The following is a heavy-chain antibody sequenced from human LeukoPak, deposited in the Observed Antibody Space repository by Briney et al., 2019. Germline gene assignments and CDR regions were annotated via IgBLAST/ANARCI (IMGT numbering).Heavy chain of an antibody. Sequence: SETLSLTCTVSGGSISSSYYYWGWIRQPPGKGLEWIGNIYYSGSTNYNPSLKSRVTISVDTSKNQFSLRLSSVTAADTAVYYRASPRSVYDIRFDYWGQGSLVTVSS. CDR3: ASPRSVYDIRFDY. CDR1: GGSISSSYYY. CDR2: IYYSGST. J-gene: IGHJ4*02. D-gene: IGHD3-9*01. V-gene: IGHV4-61*05.